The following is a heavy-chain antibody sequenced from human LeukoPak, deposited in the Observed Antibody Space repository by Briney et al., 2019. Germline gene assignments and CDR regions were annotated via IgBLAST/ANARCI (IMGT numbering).Heavy chain of an antibody. D-gene: IGHD3-9*01. CDR2: IRYDGSNK. CDR3: TRDLMDYDVSTGLHHYYMDV. V-gene: IGHV3-30*02. Sequence: QTGGSLRLSCTASGFTFSSYGMHWVRQAPGKGLGWVAFIRYDGSNKYYADSVKGRFTISRDNSKNTLYLQMNTLRVEDTAVYYCTRDLMDYDVSTGLHHYYMDVWGQGTTVTVSS. J-gene: IGHJ6*02. CDR1: GFTFSSYG.